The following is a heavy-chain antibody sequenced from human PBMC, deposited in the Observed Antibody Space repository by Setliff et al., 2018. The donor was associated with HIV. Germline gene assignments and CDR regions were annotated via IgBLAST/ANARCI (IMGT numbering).Heavy chain of an antibody. J-gene: IGHJ6*03. CDR3: ASSGYNYGGYYMDV. CDR1: GFTFNSQN. D-gene: IGHD5-18*01. Sequence: GGSLRLSCAASGFTFNSQNMNWVRQAPGKGLEWLSFIDSTSSNIFYADSVKGLFTISRDNAENSLYLQMNNLRAEDTAVYYCASSGYNYGGYYMDVWGKGTTVTVSS. V-gene: IGHV3-48*01. CDR2: IDSTSSNI.